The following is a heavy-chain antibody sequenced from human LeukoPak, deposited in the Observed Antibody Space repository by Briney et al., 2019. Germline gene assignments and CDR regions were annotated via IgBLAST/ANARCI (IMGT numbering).Heavy chain of an antibody. D-gene: IGHD6-6*01. Sequence: PSETLSLTCAVYGGSFSGYYWSWIRQPPGKGLEWIGEINHSGSTNYNPSLKSRVTISVDTSKNQFSLKLCSVTAADTAVYYCARLAARPNYYMDVWGKGTTVTVSS. J-gene: IGHJ6*03. CDR2: INHSGST. V-gene: IGHV4-34*01. CDR3: ARLAARPNYYMDV. CDR1: GGSFSGYY.